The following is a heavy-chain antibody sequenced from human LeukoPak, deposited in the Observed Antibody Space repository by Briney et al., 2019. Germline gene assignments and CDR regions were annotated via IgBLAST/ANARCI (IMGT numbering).Heavy chain of an antibody. J-gene: IGHJ3*02. CDR1: DYSISGYY. CDR3: ASNMRVISAFDI. CDR2: SYIRGST. Sequence: SETLSPTCTVSDYSISGYYWSWIRQSPGKGLEWIGYSYIRGSTKYNPSLKSRVTISVDTSYNQVSLRLRSVTAADTAVYYCASNMRVISAFDIWGHGTMVTVSS. D-gene: IGHD2-21*01. V-gene: IGHV4-4*09.